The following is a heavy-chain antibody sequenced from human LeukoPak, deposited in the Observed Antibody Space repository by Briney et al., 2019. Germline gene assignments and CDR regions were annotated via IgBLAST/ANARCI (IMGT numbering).Heavy chain of an antibody. CDR2: IYYSGST. V-gene: IGHV4-31*03. CDR3: ARANLAYCGGDCINWFDP. CDR1: GGSISSGGYY. Sequence: PSETLSLTCTVSGGSISSGGYYWSWIRQHPAKGLGWIGYIYYSGSTYYSPSLKSRVTISVDTSKNQFSLKLSSVTAADTAVYYCARANLAYCGGDCINWFDPWGQGTLVTVSS. J-gene: IGHJ5*02. D-gene: IGHD2-21*02.